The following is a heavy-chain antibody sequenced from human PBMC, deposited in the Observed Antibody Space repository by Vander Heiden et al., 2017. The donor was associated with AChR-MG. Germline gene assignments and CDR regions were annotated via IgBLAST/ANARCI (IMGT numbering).Heavy chain of an antibody. D-gene: IGHD3-22*01. CDR3: AKGNYYDSSGHFDY. J-gene: IGHJ4*02. CDR1: GFTFDDYA. Sequence: EVQLVESGGGLVQPGRSLRLTCAASGFTFDDYAIHWVRQAPGKGLEWVSGISWNSGSIGYADSVKGRFTISRDNAKNSLYLQMNSLRAEDTALYYCAKGNYYDSSGHFDYWGQGTLVTVSS. V-gene: IGHV3-9*01. CDR2: ISWNSGSI.